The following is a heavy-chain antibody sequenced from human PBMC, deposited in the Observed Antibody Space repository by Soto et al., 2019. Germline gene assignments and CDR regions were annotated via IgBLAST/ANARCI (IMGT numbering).Heavy chain of an antibody. J-gene: IGHJ4*02. CDR2: FDPEDGET. D-gene: IGHD6-13*01. CDR1: GYTLTELS. CDR3: ATNLRFQPTIAAAGSFDY. Sequence: ASVKVSCKVSGYTLTELSMHWVRQAPGKGLEWMGGFDPEDGETIYAQKFQGRVTMTEDTSTDTAYMELSSLRSEDTAVYYCATNLRFQPTIAAAGSFDYRGQGTLVTSPQ. V-gene: IGHV1-24*01.